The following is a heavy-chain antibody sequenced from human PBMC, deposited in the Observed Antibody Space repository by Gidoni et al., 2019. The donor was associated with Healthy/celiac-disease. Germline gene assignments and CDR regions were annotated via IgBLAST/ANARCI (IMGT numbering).Heavy chain of an antibody. CDR1: GYSFTSYW. Sequence: EVQLVQSGAEVKKPGESLKISCKGSGYSFTSYWIGWVRQMPGKGLAWMGIIYPGDSDTRYSPSFQGQVTISADKSISTAYLQWSSLKASDTAMYYCARHVMEGRWELPPLPFDYWGQGTLVTVSS. V-gene: IGHV5-51*01. J-gene: IGHJ4*02. CDR3: ARHVMEGRWELPPLPFDY. CDR2: IYPGDSDT. D-gene: IGHD1-26*01.